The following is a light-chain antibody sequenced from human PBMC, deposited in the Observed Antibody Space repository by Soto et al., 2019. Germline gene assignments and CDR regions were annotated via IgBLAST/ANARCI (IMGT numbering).Light chain of an antibody. Sequence: DIHLTHSPSFLSASVGDRVTITCRASQGISSYLAWYQQKPGKAPKLLIYAASTLQSGVPSRFSGSGSGTEFTLTISSLQPEDFATYYCQQLNSYPRTFGQGTRLEIK. CDR2: AAS. CDR1: QGISSY. V-gene: IGKV1-9*01. J-gene: IGKJ5*01. CDR3: QQLNSYPRT.